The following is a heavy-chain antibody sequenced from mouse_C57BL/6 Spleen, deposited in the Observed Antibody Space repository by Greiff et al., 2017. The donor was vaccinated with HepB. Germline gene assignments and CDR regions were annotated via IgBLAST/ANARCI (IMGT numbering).Heavy chain of an antibody. V-gene: IGHV5-9-1*02. Sequence: EVKVVESGEGLVKPGGSLKLSCAASGFTFSSYAMSWVRQTPEKRLEWVAYISSGGDYIYYADTVKGRFTISRDNARNTLYLQMSSLKSEDTAMYYCTRDDYERAMDYWGQGTSVTVSS. CDR2: ISSGGDYI. D-gene: IGHD2-4*01. CDR1: GFTFSSYA. CDR3: TRDDYERAMDY. J-gene: IGHJ4*01.